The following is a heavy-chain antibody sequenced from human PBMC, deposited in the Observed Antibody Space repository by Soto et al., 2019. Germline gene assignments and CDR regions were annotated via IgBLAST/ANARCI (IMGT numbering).Heavy chain of an antibody. CDR1: GGTFSSYA. CDR3: ARDMGPSVDPLRDYYYYYGMDV. V-gene: IGHV1-69*01. CDR2: IIPIFGTA. D-gene: IGHD6-19*01. J-gene: IGHJ6*02. Sequence: QVQLVQSGAEVKKPGSSVKVSCKASGGTFSSYAISWVRQAPGQGLEWMGGIIPIFGTANYAQKFQGRVTITADESTSTAYMELRSLRSEDTAVYYCARDMGPSVDPLRDYYYYYGMDVWGQGTTVTVSS.